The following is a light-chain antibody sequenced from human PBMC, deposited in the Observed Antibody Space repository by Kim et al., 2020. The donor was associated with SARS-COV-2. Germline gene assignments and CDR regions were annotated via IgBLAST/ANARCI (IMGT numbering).Light chain of an antibody. CDR1: RSLTSRH. J-gene: IGKJ5*01. V-gene: IGKV3-20*01. CDR2: GAS. Sequence: LGMRAPLSCRTSRSLTSRHLAWYQPKAGQAPRLLIYGASNRATGVPDRFSGSGSETDFTLTISRLEPEDFAVYFCQQYGSSPLVTFGQGTRLEIK. CDR3: QQYGSSPLVT.